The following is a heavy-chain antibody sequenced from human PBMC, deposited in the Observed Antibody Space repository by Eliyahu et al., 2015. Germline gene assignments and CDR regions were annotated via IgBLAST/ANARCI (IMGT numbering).Heavy chain of an antibody. V-gene: IGHV4-61*02. Sequence: QVQLQESGPGLVKPSQTLSLTCTVSXGSISXGSXYWXWXRQPAGKGLEWIGRIYTSGSTNYNPSLKSRVTISVDTSKNQFSLKLSSVTAADTAVYYCARDSHGYTNYYYYYMDVWGKGTTVTVSS. D-gene: IGHD5-24*01. CDR1: XGSISXGSXY. J-gene: IGHJ6*03. CDR3: ARDSHGYTNYYYYYMDV. CDR2: IYTSGST.